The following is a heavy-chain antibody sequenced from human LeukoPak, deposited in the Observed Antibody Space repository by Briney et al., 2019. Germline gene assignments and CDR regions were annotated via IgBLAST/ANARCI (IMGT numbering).Heavy chain of an antibody. CDR3: ARENSSGYYDY. CDR1: GFTVSSNY. J-gene: IGHJ4*02. CDR2: IYSGGST. D-gene: IGHD3-22*01. V-gene: IGHV3-53*01. Sequence: GSLRLSCAASGFTVSSNYMSWVRQAPGKGLEWVSVIYSGGSTYYADSVKGRFTISRDNSKNTLYLQMNSLRAEDTAVYYCARENSSGYYDYWGQGTLVTVSS.